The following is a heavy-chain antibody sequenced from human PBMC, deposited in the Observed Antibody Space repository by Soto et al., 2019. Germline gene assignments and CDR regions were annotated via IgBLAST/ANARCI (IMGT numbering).Heavy chain of an antibody. CDR3: ASQQQLGILDY. V-gene: IGHV1-69*13. CDR2: IIPIFGTA. D-gene: IGHD6-13*01. J-gene: IGHJ4*02. CDR1: GGTFSSYA. Sequence: ASVKVSCKASGGTFSSYAISWVRQAPGQGLEWMGGIIPIFGTANYAQKFQGRVTITADESTSTAYMELSSLRSEDTAVYYCASQQQLGILDYWGQGTLVTVSS.